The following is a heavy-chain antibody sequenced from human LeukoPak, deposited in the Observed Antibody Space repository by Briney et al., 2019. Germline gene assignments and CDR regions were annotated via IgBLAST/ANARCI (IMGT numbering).Heavy chain of an antibody. CDR1: GFTFSSYS. Sequence: GGSLRLSCAASGFTFSSYSMNWVRQAPGKGLEWVSYISSSSSTIYYADSAKGRFTISRDNAKNSLYLQMNSLRAEDTAVYYCARDQGWVITPDAFDIWGQGTMVTVSS. CDR3: ARDQGWVITPDAFDI. V-gene: IGHV3-48*04. D-gene: IGHD3-22*01. CDR2: ISSSSSTI. J-gene: IGHJ3*02.